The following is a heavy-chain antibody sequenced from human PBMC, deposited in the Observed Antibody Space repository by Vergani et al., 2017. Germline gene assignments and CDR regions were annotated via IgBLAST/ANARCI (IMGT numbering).Heavy chain of an antibody. Sequence: QVQLQESGPGLVKPSGTLSLTCAVSGGSISSSNWWSWVRQPPGKGLEWIGVIYHSGSTNYNPSLKSRVTISVDKSKNQFSLKLSSVTAADTAVYYCAKGGIAVAGTWPYGMDVWGQGTTVTVSS. CDR3: AKGGIAVAGTWPYGMDV. D-gene: IGHD6-19*01. V-gene: IGHV4-4*02. J-gene: IGHJ6*02. CDR1: GGSISSSNW. CDR2: IYHSGST.